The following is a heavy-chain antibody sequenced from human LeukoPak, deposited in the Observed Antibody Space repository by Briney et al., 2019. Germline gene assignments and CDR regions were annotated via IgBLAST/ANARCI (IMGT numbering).Heavy chain of an antibody. J-gene: IGHJ4*02. CDR1: GFTFSNYW. Sequence: GGSLRLSCAASGFTFSNYWMHWVRQAPGKGLVWVSRIRHDAGVTTYADSVKGRFTISRDNAKNTLYLQMNSLRAEDTAVYCAREGEPYMSTGGSDYWGQGTLVTVSS. D-gene: IGHD4-17*01. V-gene: IGHV3-74*01. CDR2: IRHDAGVT. CDR3: AREGEPYMSTGGSDY.